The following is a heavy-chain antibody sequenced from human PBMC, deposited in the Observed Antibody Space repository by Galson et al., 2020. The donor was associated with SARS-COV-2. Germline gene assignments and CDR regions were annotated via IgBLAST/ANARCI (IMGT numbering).Heavy chain of an antibody. CDR2: ISFDGGNT. Sequence: GGSLRLSCAASGFTFTYSAMHWVRQGPGKGLEWVASISFDGGNTYYGDSVQCRFSISRDNSKNTLFLQMNSLRVEDTAVYYCATATTTDPWGQGTLVTVSS. D-gene: IGHD1-7*01. CDR3: ATATTTDP. CDR1: GFTFTYSA. V-gene: IGHV3-30-3*01. J-gene: IGHJ5*02.